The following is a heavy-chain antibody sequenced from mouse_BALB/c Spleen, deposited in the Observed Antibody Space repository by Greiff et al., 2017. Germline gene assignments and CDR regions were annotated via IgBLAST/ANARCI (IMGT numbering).Heavy chain of an antibody. J-gene: IGHJ3*01. CDR3: ARWDYGYDGGFAY. D-gene: IGHD2-2*01. CDR1: GFTFSSFG. Sequence: EVQVVESGGGLVQPGGSRKLSCAASGFTFSSFGMHWVRQAPEKGLEWVAYISSGSSTIYYADTVKGRFTISRDNPKNTLFLQMTGLRSEDTAMYYCARWDYGYDGGFAYGGQGTLVTVSA. CDR2: ISSGSSTI. V-gene: IGHV5-17*02.